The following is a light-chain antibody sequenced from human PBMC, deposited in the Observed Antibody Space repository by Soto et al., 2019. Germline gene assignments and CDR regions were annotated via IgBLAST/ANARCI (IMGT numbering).Light chain of an antibody. CDR2: GAS. V-gene: IGKV3-15*01. CDR1: QGVSRK. Sequence: DIVMTQSPATLSVAPGERVTFSCRASQGVSRKLAWYQHKPGQAPRLLISGASTGATGIPARFSGSGSGTEFTLTISSLQSEDCAIYYCQQYRNWPLTFGGGTKVDIK. J-gene: IGKJ4*01. CDR3: QQYRNWPLT.